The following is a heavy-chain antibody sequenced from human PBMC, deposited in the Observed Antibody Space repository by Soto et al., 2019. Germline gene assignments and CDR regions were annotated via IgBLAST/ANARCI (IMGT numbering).Heavy chain of an antibody. CDR3: ARVDLVYSGEGDYHYYGMDV. Sequence: SETLSLTCTVSGGSISSYYWSWIRQPPGKGLEWIGYIYYSGSTNYNPSLKSRVTISVDTSKNQFSLKLSSVTAADTAVYYCARVDLVYSGEGDYHYYGMDVWGQGTTVTVSS. CDR1: GGSISSYY. V-gene: IGHV4-59*01. D-gene: IGHD1-26*01. CDR2: IYYSGST. J-gene: IGHJ6*02.